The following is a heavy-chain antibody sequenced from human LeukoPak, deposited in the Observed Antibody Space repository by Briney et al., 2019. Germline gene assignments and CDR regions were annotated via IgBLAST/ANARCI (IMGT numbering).Heavy chain of an antibody. V-gene: IGHV1-18*01. CDR2: ISAYSGKT. D-gene: IGHD3-22*01. CDR1: GYTFTSYG. Sequence: GAPVKVSCKASGYTFTSYGISWVRQAPGQGLEWMGWISAYSGKTKYAQKLLGRVTMTTDTSTTTAYMELRSLRSDDTAVYYCARDYSYDSSGFPFDYWGQGTLVTVSS. J-gene: IGHJ4*02. CDR3: ARDYSYDSSGFPFDY.